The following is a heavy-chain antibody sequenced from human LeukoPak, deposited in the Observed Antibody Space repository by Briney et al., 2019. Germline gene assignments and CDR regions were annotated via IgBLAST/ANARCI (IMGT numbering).Heavy chain of an antibody. D-gene: IGHD6-19*01. J-gene: IGHJ5*02. Sequence: SETLSLTCTVSGGSISSYYWSWIRQPPGKGLEWIGYIYYSGSTNYNPSLKSRVTISVDTSKNQFSLKLSSVTAADTAVYYCARAPYSSGWYIGWFDPWGHGTLVTVSS. V-gene: IGHV4-59*01. CDR3: ARAPYSSGWYIGWFDP. CDR1: GGSISSYY. CDR2: IYYSGST.